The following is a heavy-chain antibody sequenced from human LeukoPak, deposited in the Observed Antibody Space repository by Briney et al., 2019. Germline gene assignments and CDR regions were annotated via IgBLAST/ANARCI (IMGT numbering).Heavy chain of an antibody. D-gene: IGHD3-9*01. CDR1: GFTVSSNY. V-gene: IGHV3-66*01. CDR3: ARSLRHFDWLLTDY. Sequence: GGSLRLSCAASGFTVSSNYMSWVRQAPGKGLEWVSVIYSGGSTYYADSVKGRFTISRDNSKNTLYLQMNSLRAEDTAVYYCARSLRHFDWLLTDYWGQGTLVTVSS. CDR2: IYSGGST. J-gene: IGHJ4*02.